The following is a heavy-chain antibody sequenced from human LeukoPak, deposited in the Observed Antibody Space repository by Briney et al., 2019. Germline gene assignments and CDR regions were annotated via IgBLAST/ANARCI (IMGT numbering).Heavy chain of an antibody. D-gene: IGHD2-2*01. J-gene: IGHJ5*02. CDR2: IYYTGST. CDR1: GDSISTYY. Sequence: SETLSLTCSVSGDSISTYYWSWVRQPPGKGLEWIGYIYYTGSTNFNPSIKGRVTISVDTSKNQFSLKLTSVTAADTAVYYCARDSLVVPAATWFDPWGQGTLVTVSS. CDR3: ARDSLVVPAATWFDP. V-gene: IGHV4-59*01.